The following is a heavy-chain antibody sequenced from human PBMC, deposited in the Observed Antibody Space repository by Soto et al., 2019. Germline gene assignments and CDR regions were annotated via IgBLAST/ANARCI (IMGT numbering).Heavy chain of an antibody. CDR3: ARTPAAGKYYYGMDV. J-gene: IGHJ6*02. CDR2: IYPGDSDT. V-gene: IGHV5-51*01. D-gene: IGHD6-13*01. Sequence: PVESLKISCKGSGYSFTSYWIGWVRQMPGKGLEWMGIIYPGDSDTRYSPSFQGQVTISADKSISTAYLQWSSLKASDTAMYYCARTPAAGKYYYGMDVWGQGTTVTSP. CDR1: GYSFTSYW.